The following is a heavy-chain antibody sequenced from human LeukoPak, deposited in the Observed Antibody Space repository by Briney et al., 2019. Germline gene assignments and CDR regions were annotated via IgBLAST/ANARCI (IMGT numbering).Heavy chain of an antibody. Sequence: SQTLSLTCTVSGGSISSGGYYWSWIRQHPGKGLEWIGYIYYSGSTYYNPSLKSRVTISVDTSKNQFSLKLSSVTAADTAVYYCARVLLTYCGGDCYRRIYDYRGQGTLVTVSS. V-gene: IGHV4-31*03. J-gene: IGHJ4*02. CDR1: GGSISSGGYY. D-gene: IGHD2-21*02. CDR3: ARVLLTYCGGDCYRRIYDY. CDR2: IYYSGST.